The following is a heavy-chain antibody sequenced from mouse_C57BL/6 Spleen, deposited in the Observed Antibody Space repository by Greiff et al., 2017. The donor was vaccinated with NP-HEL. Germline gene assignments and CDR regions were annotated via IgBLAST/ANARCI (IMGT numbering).Heavy chain of an antibody. CDR2: IDPETGGT. D-gene: IGHD2-4*01. CDR3: TRVAYYDYDGFAY. Sequence: QVQLQQSGAELVRPGASVTLSCKASGYTFTDYEMHWVKQTPVHGLEWIGAIDPETGGTAYNQKFKGKAILTADKSSSTAYMELRSLTSEDSAVYYCTRVAYYDYDGFAYWGQGTLVTVSA. J-gene: IGHJ3*01. V-gene: IGHV1-15*01. CDR1: GYTFTDYE.